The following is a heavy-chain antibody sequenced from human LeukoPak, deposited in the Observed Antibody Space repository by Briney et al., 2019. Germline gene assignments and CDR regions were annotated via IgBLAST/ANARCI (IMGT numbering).Heavy chain of an antibody. V-gene: IGHV4-39*01. CDR1: GGSISSSSYY. CDR3: ARPRIFDAFDI. Sequence: PSETLSLTCTVSGGSISSSSYYWGWIRQPPGKGLEWIESIYYSGSTYYNPSLKSRVTISVDTSKNQFSLKLSSVTAADTAVYYCARPRIFDAFDIWGQGTMVTVSS. D-gene: IGHD2-15*01. CDR2: IYYSGST. J-gene: IGHJ3*02.